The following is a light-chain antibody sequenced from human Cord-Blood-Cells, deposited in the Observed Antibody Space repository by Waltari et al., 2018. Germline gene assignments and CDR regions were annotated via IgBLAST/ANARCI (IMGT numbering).Light chain of an antibody. CDR1: SSDVGGYNY. CDR2: DVS. CDR3: SSYTSSSTWV. V-gene: IGLV2-14*01. Sequence: QSALTQPASVSGSPGQSITISCTGTSSDVGGYNYVSWHQQQPGKAPKLMIYDVSKRPSGVSNRFAGSKAGHTASLTISGLHAEDEAYYYCSSYTSSSTWVFGGGTKLTVL. J-gene: IGLJ3*02.